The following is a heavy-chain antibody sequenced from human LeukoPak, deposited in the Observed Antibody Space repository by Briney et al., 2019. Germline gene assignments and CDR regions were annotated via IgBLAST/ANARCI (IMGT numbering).Heavy chain of an antibody. J-gene: IGHJ5*02. D-gene: IGHD3-9*01. CDR2: IYYSGST. Sequence: SETLSLTCTVSGGSISSYYWSWIRQPPGKGLEWVGYIYYSGSTNYNPALKSRVTISVDTSKDQFSLKLSSVTAADTAVYYCARQNLYYDILTGYCRWFDPWGQGTLVTVSS. CDR3: ARQNLYYDILTGYCRWFDP. CDR1: GGSISSYY. V-gene: IGHV4-59*01.